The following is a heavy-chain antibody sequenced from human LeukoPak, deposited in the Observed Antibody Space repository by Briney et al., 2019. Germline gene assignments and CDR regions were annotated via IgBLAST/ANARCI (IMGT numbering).Heavy chain of an antibody. CDR1: GFTFSSYA. CDR3: VKDQSSGWPNSFDY. J-gene: IGHJ4*02. V-gene: IGHV3-23*01. Sequence: GGSLRLSCAASGFTFSSYAMSWVRQAPGKGLQWVSAISGSGGSTYYSDSVKGRFTISRDNSKSTLYLQMNSLRSEDTALSYCVKDQSSGWPNSFDYWGQGTLVTVSS. CDR2: ISGSGGST. D-gene: IGHD6-19*01.